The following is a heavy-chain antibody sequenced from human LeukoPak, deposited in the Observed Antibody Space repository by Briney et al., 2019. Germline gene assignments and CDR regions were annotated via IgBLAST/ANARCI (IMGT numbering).Heavy chain of an antibody. CDR2: INPNSGGT. V-gene: IGHV1-2*06. D-gene: IGHD6-19*01. CDR3: ARGPFIAVAPNWFDP. J-gene: IGHJ5*02. Sequence: ASVTVSCKASGYTFTGYYMHWVRQAPGQGLEWMGRINPNSGGTNYAQKFQGRVTMTRDTSISTAYMELSRLRSDDTAVYYCARGPFIAVAPNWFDPWGQGTLVTVSS. CDR1: GYTFTGYY.